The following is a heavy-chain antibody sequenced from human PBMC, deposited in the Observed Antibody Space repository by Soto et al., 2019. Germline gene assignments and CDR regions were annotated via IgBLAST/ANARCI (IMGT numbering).Heavy chain of an antibody. D-gene: IGHD3-22*01. CDR2: ISHNGIT. CDR3: ARGEIVMVD. Sequence: QVQLQESGPGLVKPSQTLSLNCTVSGGSIHRERSYWSWIRQSPGRGLEWIGYISHNGITWYNPSLQSSVSISIDTSKDHVSLEVRAGTAADTAFYYCARGEIVMVDWGQGALVTVAS. J-gene: IGHJ4*02. V-gene: IGHV4-31*01. CDR1: GGSIHRERSY.